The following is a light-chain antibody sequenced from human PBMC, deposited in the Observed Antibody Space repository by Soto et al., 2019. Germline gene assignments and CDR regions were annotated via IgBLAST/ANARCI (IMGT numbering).Light chain of an antibody. Sequence: IVLSNSLGTLSLSQKERATLPCRASQSVKSSYSAWYQHKPGQAPRLLIYGTSSRATGIPDRFSGSGSGTDFTLTISRLEPEDFAVYYCQQYGSSITFGQGTRLEI. J-gene: IGKJ5*01. V-gene: IGKV3-20*01. CDR1: QSVKSSY. CDR3: QQYGSSIT. CDR2: GTS.